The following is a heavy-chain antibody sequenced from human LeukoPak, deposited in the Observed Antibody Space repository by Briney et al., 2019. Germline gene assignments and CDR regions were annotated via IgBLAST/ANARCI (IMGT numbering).Heavy chain of an antibody. Sequence: PGGSLRLSCAASGFTFSAYNMNWVRQAPGKGLEWVSYISYSSSTIYYADSVKGRFTISRDNAKNTLYLQMNSLRAEDTAVYYCAKGGDYGDYGDYWGQGTLVTVSS. CDR2: ISYSSSTI. D-gene: IGHD4-17*01. J-gene: IGHJ4*02. CDR3: AKGGDYGDYGDY. V-gene: IGHV3-48*04. CDR1: GFTFSAYN.